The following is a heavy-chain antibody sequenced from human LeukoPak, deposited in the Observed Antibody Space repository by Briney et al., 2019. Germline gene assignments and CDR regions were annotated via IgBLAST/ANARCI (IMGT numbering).Heavy chain of an antibody. V-gene: IGHV4-34*01. J-gene: IGHJ4*02. CDR2: INHSGST. CDR1: GFTFSSYA. Sequence: PGGSLRLSCAASGFTFSSYAMHWVRQPPGKGLEWIGEINHSGSTNYNPSLKSRVTISVDTSKNQFSLKLSSVTAADTAVYYCARWSLWRGYFDYWGQGTLVTVSS. CDR3: ARWSLWRGYFDY.